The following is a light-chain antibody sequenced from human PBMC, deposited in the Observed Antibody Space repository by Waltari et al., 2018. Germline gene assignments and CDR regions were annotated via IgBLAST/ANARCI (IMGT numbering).Light chain of an antibody. CDR2: DVS. CDR1: TSDLGGYNY. Sequence: QSALTQPASVSGSPGQSITISCTGTTSDLGGYNYVSWYQQHPGKAPKLMIYDVSSRPSGVSNRFSGSKSGNTASLIISGLQAEDEADYYCSSFTSSSTWVFGRGTKLTVL. CDR3: SSFTSSSTWV. J-gene: IGLJ3*02. V-gene: IGLV2-14*01.